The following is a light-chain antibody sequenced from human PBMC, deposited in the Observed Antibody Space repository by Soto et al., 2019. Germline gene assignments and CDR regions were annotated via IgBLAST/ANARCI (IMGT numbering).Light chain of an antibody. V-gene: IGLV1-40*01. CDR3: QSHDSSMSGYV. CDR2: ANS. J-gene: IGLJ1*01. CDR1: SSDIGAGYD. Sequence: QSVLTQPPSVSGAPGQRVTISCTGSSSDIGAGYDVHWYQQLPGTAPKLLIYANSNRPSGVPDRFSGSRSGTSASLAITGLQAEDEADYYCQSHDSSMSGYVFGTGTKATV.